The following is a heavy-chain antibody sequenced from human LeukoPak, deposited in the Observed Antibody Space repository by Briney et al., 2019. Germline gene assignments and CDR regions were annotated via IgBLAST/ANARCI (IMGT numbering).Heavy chain of an antibody. V-gene: IGHV4-38-2*02. J-gene: IGHJ3*02. CDR1: GYSISSGYY. D-gene: IGHD3-9*01. CDR2: IYHSGST. Sequence: SETLSLTCTVSGYSISSGYYWGWIRQPPGKGLEWIGSIYHSGSTYYNPSLKSRVTISVDTSKNQFSLKLSSVTAADTAVYYCARGDYDILTDDAFDIWGQGTMVTVSS. CDR3: ARGDYDILTDDAFDI.